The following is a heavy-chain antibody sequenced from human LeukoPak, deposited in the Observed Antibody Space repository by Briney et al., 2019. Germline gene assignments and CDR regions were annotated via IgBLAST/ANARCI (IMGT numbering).Heavy chain of an antibody. D-gene: IGHD3-3*01. J-gene: IGHJ4*02. CDR1: GGSLSGYY. CDR2: INHSGST. Sequence: SETLSLTCAVYGGSLSGYYWSWIRQPPGKGLEWIGEINHSGSTNYNPSLKSRVTISVDTSKNQFSLKLTSVTAADTAVYYCARGFTTNVESYAIPGYWGQGTLVTVSS. CDR3: ARGFTTNVESYAIPGY. V-gene: IGHV4-34*01.